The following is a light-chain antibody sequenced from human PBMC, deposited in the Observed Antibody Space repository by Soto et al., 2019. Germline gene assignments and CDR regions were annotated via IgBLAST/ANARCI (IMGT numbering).Light chain of an antibody. CDR3: QQYGSSPRT. J-gene: IGKJ1*01. V-gene: IGKV3-20*01. Sequence: VLTQSPGTLSLSPGERATLSCRASQRVSSSYLAWYQQRPGQAPRLLIYGASSRATGIPDRFSGSGSGTDFTLTISRLEPEDIAVYYCQQYGSSPRTFGQGTKVEIK. CDR1: QRVSSSY. CDR2: GAS.